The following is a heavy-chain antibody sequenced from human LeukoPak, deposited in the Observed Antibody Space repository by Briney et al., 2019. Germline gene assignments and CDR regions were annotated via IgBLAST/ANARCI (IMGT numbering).Heavy chain of an antibody. CDR2: IWYDGSNK. CDR1: GFTFSSYG. CDR3: AKVIRDGYNYGAFDI. Sequence: GGSLRLSCAASGFTFSSYGMHWVRQAPGKGLEWVAVIWYDGSNKYYADSVKGRFTISRDNSKNTLYLQMNSLRAEDTAVYYCAKVIRDGYNYGAFDIWGQGTMVTVSS. J-gene: IGHJ3*02. V-gene: IGHV3-33*06. D-gene: IGHD5-24*01.